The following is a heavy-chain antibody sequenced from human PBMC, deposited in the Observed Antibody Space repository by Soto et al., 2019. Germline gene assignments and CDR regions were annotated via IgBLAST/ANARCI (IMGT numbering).Heavy chain of an antibody. D-gene: IGHD6-19*01. CDR2: ISGSGGST. V-gene: IGHV3-23*01. CDR3: AKVIAVALPYQCGMDV. J-gene: IGHJ6*02. Sequence: PGWSLRLSCAASGFTFSSYDMNWVRQAPGKGLEWVSAISGSGGSTPYADSVKGRFTISRDNSKNTLYLQMNSLRAEDTAVYYCAKVIAVALPYQCGMDVWGQGSTVTVAS. CDR1: GFTFSSYD.